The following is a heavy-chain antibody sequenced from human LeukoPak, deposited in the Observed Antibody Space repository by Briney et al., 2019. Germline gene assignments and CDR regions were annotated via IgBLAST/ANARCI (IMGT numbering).Heavy chain of an antibody. CDR1: DGSITSYY. J-gene: IGHJ4*02. CDR3: AGRRDLFDY. D-gene: IGHD3/OR15-3a*01. V-gene: IGHV4-59*08. Sequence: SETLSLTCTVSDGSITSYYWSWIRQPPGKGLEWIAYIHYTGSTNYNPSLKSRVTISLDTSKNQFSLNLRSVTAADTAVYYCAGRRDLFDYWGQGTLVTVSS. CDR2: IHYTGST.